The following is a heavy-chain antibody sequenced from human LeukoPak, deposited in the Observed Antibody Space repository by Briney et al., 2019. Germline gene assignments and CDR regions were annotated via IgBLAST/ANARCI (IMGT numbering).Heavy chain of an antibody. CDR2: IKPTGWGT. CDR3: ARGDSRSLFY. V-gene: IGHV1-46*01. Sequence: GASVKVSCKGSRYIFPSYYIHWLRQAPGQGLEWMGLIKPTGWGTLYAQKFQGRVTMTRDTCMRTVYLELRKLRTEDTAGYYCARGDSRSLFYWGQGTLVTASS. CDR1: RYIFPSYY. J-gene: IGHJ4*02. D-gene: IGHD3-22*01.